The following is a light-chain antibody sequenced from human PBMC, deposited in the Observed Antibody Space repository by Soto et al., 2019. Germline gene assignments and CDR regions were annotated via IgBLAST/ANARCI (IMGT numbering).Light chain of an antibody. J-gene: IGKJ4*01. Sequence: DIVMTQSPLSLPVTPGEPASISCRSSQSLLHSNGYNYLDWYLQKPGQSPQLLIYLGSNRASGVXXXXXXXXXXXXXXXXXXXVEAEDVGVYYCMQALQTPLTFGGGTKVEIK. V-gene: IGKV2-28*01. CDR3: MQALQTPLT. CDR2: LGS. CDR1: QSLLHSNGYNY.